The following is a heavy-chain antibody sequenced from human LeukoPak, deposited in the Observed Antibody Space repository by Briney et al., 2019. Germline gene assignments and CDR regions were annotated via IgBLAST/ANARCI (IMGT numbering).Heavy chain of an antibody. Sequence: SETLSLTCTVSGGSISSSSHYWGWIRQPPGKGLEWIGSIYYSGSTYYNPSLKSRVTISVDTSKNQFSLKLSSVTAADTAVYYCARGRIQLWMGIDYWGQGTLVTVSS. CDR3: ARGRIQLWMGIDY. V-gene: IGHV4-39*01. CDR1: GGSISSSSHY. D-gene: IGHD5-18*01. CDR2: IYYSGST. J-gene: IGHJ4*02.